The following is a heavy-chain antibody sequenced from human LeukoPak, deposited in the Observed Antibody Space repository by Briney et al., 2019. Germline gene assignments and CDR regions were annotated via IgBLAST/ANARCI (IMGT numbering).Heavy chain of an antibody. V-gene: IGHV3-48*03. CDR1: GFTFSSYE. J-gene: IGHJ4*02. Sequence: GGSLRLSCAASGFTFSSYEMNWVRQAPGKGLEWVSYISSSGSTIYYADSVKGRFTISRDNSKNTLYLQMNSLRAEDTAVYYCAKGAGQMVRGVPFDYWGQGTLVTVSS. CDR2: ISSSGSTI. D-gene: IGHD3-10*01. CDR3: AKGAGQMVRGVPFDY.